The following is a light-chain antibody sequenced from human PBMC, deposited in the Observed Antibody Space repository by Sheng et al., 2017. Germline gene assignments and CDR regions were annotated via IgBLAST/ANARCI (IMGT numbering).Light chain of an antibody. Sequence: NFMLTQPHSVSESPGKTVTISCTRNSGSIDSNYVQWYQQRPGSSPTIVIFEDSIRPSGVPDRFSGSTDISSNSASLTISGLRTEDEADYYCQSYESSFVAFGGGTKLTVL. CDR3: QSYESSFVA. V-gene: IGLV6-57*01. CDR2: EDS. J-gene: IGLJ2*01. CDR1: SGSIDSNY.